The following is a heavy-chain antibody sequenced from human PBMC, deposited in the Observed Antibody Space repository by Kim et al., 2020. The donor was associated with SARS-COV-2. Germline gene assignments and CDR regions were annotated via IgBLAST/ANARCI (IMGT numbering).Heavy chain of an antibody. D-gene: IGHD1-26*01. J-gene: IGHJ4*02. Sequence: SFQGQVTISADKSISTAYLQWSSLKASDTAMYYCARVAHNTYYSGYFDYWGQGTLVTVSS. V-gene: IGHV5-51*01. CDR3: ARVAHNTYYSGYFDY.